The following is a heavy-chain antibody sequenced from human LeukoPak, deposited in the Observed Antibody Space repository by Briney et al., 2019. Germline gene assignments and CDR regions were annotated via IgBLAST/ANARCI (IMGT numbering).Heavy chain of an antibody. CDR3: ARGHSSSFYYFDY. CDR2: MNPNSGNT. V-gene: IGHV1-8*03. Sequence: ASVKVSCKASGYTFTSYDINWVRQATGQGLEWMGWMNPNSGNTGYPQKFQGRVTITRNTSISTAYMELSSLRSEDTAVYYCARGHSSSFYYFDYWGQGTLVTVSS. D-gene: IGHD6-13*01. CDR1: GYTFTSYD. J-gene: IGHJ4*02.